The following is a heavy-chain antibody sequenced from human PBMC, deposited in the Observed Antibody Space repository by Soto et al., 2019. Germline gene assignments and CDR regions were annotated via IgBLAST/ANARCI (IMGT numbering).Heavy chain of an antibody. V-gene: IGHV4-39*01. CDR3: ARIPLSQVRRWYFAY. CDR2: IYHSGST. CDR1: GGSISSDIYY. J-gene: IGHJ4*02. Sequence: QLQLQESGPGLVKSSETLSLTCTVSGGSISSDIYYWGWIRQPPGKGLEWIATIYHSGSTFYNPSLQRRVPISVDTSKNQFSLRLRSLTAADTAVYYCARIPLSQVRRWYFAYWGQGTLVTVSS. D-gene: IGHD2-15*01.